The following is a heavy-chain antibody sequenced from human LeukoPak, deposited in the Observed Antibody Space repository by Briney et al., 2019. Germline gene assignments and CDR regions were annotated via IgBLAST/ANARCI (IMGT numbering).Heavy chain of an antibody. CDR3: AKPNLSFSSGWPPSYYFDY. J-gene: IGHJ4*02. CDR1: GFTFSSYA. V-gene: IGHV3-23*01. Sequence: GGSLRLSCAASGFTFSSYAMSWVRQGPGKGLEWVSAISGSGGSTYYADSVKGRFTISRDNSKNTLYLQMNSLRAEDTAVYYCAKPNLSFSSGWPPSYYFDYWGQGTLATVSS. CDR2: ISGSGGST. D-gene: IGHD6-19*01.